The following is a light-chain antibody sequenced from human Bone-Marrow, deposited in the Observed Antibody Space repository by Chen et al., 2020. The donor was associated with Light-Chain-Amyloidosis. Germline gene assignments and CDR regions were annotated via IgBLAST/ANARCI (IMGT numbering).Light chain of an antibody. CDR3: QSAESSGTYEVI. V-gene: IGLV3-25*03. CDR1: DLPTKY. Sequence: SYELTQPPSVSVSPGQTARITCSGDDLPTKYAYWYQQKPGQAPVLVIHRDTERPSGISERFSGYSSGTTATLTISGVQAEDEADYHCQSAESSGTYEVIFGGGTKLTV. J-gene: IGLJ2*01. CDR2: RDT.